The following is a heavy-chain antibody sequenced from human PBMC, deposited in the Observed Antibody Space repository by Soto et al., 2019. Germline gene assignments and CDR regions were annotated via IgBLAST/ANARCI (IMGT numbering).Heavy chain of an antibody. CDR2: INSDGSST. D-gene: IGHD1-1*01. V-gene: IGHV3-74*01. CDR3: AKDGRPGQFDY. Sequence: EVQLVESGGGLVQPGGSLRLSCAASGFTLRGYWMHWVRQAPGKGLVWVSRINSDGSSTSYADSVKGRFTISRDNAKNTLYLQMNSLRAEDTAVYYCAKDGRPGQFDYWGQGTLVTASS. J-gene: IGHJ4*02. CDR1: GFTLRGYW.